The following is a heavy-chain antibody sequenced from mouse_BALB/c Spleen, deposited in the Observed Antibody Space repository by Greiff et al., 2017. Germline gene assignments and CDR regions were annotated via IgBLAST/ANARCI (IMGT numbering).Heavy chain of an antibody. CDR2: ISYSGST. Sequence: EVQLQESGPGLVTPSQSLSLTCTVTGYSITSDYAWNWIRQFPGNKLEWMGYISYSGSTSYNPSLKSRISITRDTSKNQFFLQLNSVTTEDTATYYCARGGDYGYWYFDVWGAGTTVTVSS. CDR3: ARGGDYGYWYFDV. CDR1: GYSITSDYA. D-gene: IGHD1-1*01. V-gene: IGHV3-2*02. J-gene: IGHJ1*01.